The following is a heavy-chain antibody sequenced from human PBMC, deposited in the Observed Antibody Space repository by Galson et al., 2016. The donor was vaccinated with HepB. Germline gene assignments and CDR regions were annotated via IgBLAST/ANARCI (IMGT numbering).Heavy chain of an antibody. D-gene: IGHD6-19*01. CDR2: SDPEDGET. V-gene: IGHV1-24*01. CDR3: AIEYSSGWDLDH. J-gene: IGHJ4*02. Sequence: SVKVSCKVSGYTLSELSMHWVRQAPGKGLEWMGRSDPEDGETIYAQNFQGRVTMTEDTSTDSAYMELSSLRSEDTARYYCAIEYSSGWDLDHWGQGTLVTVSS. CDR1: GYTLSELS.